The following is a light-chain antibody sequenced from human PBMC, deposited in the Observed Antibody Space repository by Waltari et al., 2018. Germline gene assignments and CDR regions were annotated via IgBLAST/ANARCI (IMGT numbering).Light chain of an antibody. CDR1: RSNIGSNY. Sequence: QSVLTQPPSASGTPGQRVTISCSGSRSNIGSNYVYWYQQLPGTAPKLLIYRNNARPSGVPDRFPGSKSGTSASLAISGLRSEDEADYYCAAWDDSLSGRVFGGGTKVTVL. CDR2: RNN. V-gene: IGLV1-47*01. CDR3: AAWDDSLSGRV. J-gene: IGLJ3*02.